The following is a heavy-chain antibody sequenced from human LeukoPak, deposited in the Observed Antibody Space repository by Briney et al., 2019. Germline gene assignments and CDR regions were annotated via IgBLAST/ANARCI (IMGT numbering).Heavy chain of an antibody. CDR1: GLSGSSNE. CDR3: KKDTGDGYSSASAERY. CDR2: IRGGST. V-gene: IGHV3-38-3*01. Sequence: GGSLRLSCAASGLSGSSNEIIWVHQAPGKGLEWVSSIRGGSTYYADSRKGRFTISRDNSKNTLHLQMSSLRAEDTAVYYSKKDTGDGYSSASAERYWGKVTLVVGSS. J-gene: IGHJ4*02. D-gene: IGHD6-6*01.